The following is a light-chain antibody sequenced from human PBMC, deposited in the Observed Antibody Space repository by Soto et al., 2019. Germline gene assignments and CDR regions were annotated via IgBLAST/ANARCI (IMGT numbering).Light chain of an antibody. CDR1: PSVANF. CDR3: QQRSSWPLT. CDR2: GAF. Sequence: EIVLTQSPATLSLSPGERATLSCRASPSVANFVAWYQQKPGQAPRLLIYGAFNRATGIPARFSGSGSGTDFTLTISSLEPEDSAVYFCQQRSSWPLTFGGGTKVEIK. V-gene: IGKV3-11*01. J-gene: IGKJ4*02.